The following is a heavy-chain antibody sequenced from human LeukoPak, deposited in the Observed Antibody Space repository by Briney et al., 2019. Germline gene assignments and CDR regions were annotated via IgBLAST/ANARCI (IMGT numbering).Heavy chain of an antibody. V-gene: IGHV3-30*02. CDR3: AKDRSGGYSYGHIDY. J-gene: IGHJ4*02. D-gene: IGHD5-18*01. CDR2: IRYDGSNK. Sequence: GGSLRLSCAASGFTFSSYGMHWVRQAPGKGLEWVAFIRYDGSNKYYADSVKGRFTISRDNSKNTLYLQMNSLRAEGTAVYYCAKDRSGGYSYGHIDYWGQGTLVTVSS. CDR1: GFTFSSYG.